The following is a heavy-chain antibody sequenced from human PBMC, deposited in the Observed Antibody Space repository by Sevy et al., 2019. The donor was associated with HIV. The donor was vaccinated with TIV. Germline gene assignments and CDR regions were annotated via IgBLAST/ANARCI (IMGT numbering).Heavy chain of an antibody. CDR3: AKEEGDYCSGGSCNFETFDY. J-gene: IGHJ4*02. D-gene: IGHD2-15*01. CDR2: IRYDGSNK. CDR1: GFTFSSYG. V-gene: IGHV3-30*02. Sequence: GGSLRLSCAASGFTFSSYGMHWVRQAPGKGLEWVAFIRYDGSNKYYADSVKGRFTISRENSKNTLYLQMNSLRAEDTAVYYCAKEEGDYCSGGSCNFETFDYWGQGPLVTVSS.